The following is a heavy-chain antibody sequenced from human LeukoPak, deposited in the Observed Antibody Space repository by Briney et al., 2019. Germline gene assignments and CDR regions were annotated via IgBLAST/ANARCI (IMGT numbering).Heavy chain of an antibody. J-gene: IGHJ4*02. CDR2: INPSGGST. V-gene: IGHV1-46*01. D-gene: IGHD3-9*01. CDR1: GYTFTSYY. Sequence: GASVKVSCKASGYTFTSYYMHWLRQAPGQGLEWMGIINPSGGSTSYAQKFQGRVTMTRDTSTSTVYMELSSLRSEDTAVYYCARDPPRLRYFDWNGGYYFDYWGQGTLVTVSS. CDR3: ARDPPRLRYFDWNGGYYFDY.